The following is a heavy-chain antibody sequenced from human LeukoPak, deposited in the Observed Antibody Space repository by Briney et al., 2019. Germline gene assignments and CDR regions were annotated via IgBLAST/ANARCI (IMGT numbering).Heavy chain of an antibody. J-gene: IGHJ6*03. CDR1: GYTFIDYY. CDR3: ARSRGPDYYGSGSYFDYYYYYMDV. Sequence: GASVKVSCKASGYTFIDYYMHWVRQAPGQGLEWMGWINPNSGSTGYAQNFQGRVTMTSDTSSSTAYMELSRLISNDTAVYYCARSRGPDYYGSGSYFDYYYYYMDVWGRGTTVTISS. D-gene: IGHD3-10*01. CDR2: INPNSGST. V-gene: IGHV1-2*02.